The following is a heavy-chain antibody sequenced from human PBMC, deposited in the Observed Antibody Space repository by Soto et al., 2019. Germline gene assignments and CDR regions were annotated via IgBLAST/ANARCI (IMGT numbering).Heavy chain of an antibody. Sequence: PSQTLCLTCTVSGGSIVSYYWSWIRQPPGKGLEWIGYIYYSGSTYYNTSLKSRVTISVDTSKSQFSLNLSFVTAADTAVYYCATMGTPATGLYFFDYWGQGSLVTVSS. CDR3: ATMGTPATGLYFFDY. CDR1: GGSIVSYY. D-gene: IGHD2-15*01. CDR2: IYYSGST. J-gene: IGHJ4*02. V-gene: IGHV4-59*08.